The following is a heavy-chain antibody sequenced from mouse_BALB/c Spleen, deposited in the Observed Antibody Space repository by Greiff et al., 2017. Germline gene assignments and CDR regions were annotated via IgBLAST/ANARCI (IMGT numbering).Heavy chain of an antibody. J-gene: IGHJ2*01. D-gene: IGHD1-1*01. CDR2: ISSGGSYT. V-gene: IGHV5-9-3*01. CDR3: AREDGSSYFDY. CDR1: GFTFSSYA. Sequence: EVQRVESGGGLVKPGGSLKLSCAASGFTFSSYAMSWVRQTPEKRLEWVATISSGGSYTYYPDSVKGRFTISRDNAKNTLYLQMSSLRSEDTAMYYCAREDGSSYFDYWGQGTTLTVSS.